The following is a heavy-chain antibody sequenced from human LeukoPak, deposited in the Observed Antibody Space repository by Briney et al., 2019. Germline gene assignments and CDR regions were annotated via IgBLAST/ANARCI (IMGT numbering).Heavy chain of an antibody. D-gene: IGHD6-19*01. V-gene: IGHV3-66*01. CDR1: GFTVSSNY. CDR2: VYSGGIT. CDR3: ARDVIAVAGTYFQH. Sequence: GGSLRLSCAASGFTVSSNYISWVRQAPGKGLEWVSGVYSGGITYYTDSGKGRFTISRDNSKNTLYLQMNNLRAEDTAVYYCARDVIAVAGTYFQHWGQGTLVTVSS. J-gene: IGHJ1*01.